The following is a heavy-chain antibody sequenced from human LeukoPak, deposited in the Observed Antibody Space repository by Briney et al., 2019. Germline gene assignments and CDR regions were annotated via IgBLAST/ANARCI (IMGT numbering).Heavy chain of an antibody. CDR2: INTNTGNP. CDR1: GYTFTSYG. V-gene: IGHV7-4-1*02. D-gene: IGHD4-17*01. CDR3: ARGATVTMYWFGP. Sequence: EASVKVSCKASGYTFTSYGISWVRQAPGQGLEWMGWINTNTGNPTYAQGFTGRFVFSLDTSVSTAYLQISSLKAEDTAVYYCARGATVTMYWFGPWGQGTLVTVSS. J-gene: IGHJ5*02.